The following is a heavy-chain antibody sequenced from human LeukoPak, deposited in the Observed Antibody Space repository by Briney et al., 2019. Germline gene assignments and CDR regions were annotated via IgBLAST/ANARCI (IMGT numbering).Heavy chain of an antibody. CDR3: AKDATVTPDY. V-gene: IGHV3-30*02. D-gene: IGHD4-17*01. CDR1: GFTFSGYG. CDR2: IRYDGSNK. Sequence: GGSLRLSCAASGFTFSGYGMHWVRQAPGKGLEWVAFIRYDGSNKYYADSVKGRFTISRDNSKNTLYLQMNSLRAEDTAVYYCAKDATVTPDYWGQGTLVTVSS. J-gene: IGHJ4*02.